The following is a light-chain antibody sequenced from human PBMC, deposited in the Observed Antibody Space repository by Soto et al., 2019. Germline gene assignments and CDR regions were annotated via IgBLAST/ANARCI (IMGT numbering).Light chain of an antibody. CDR2: DAS. V-gene: IGKV1-5*01. CDR3: QQYTSYLYT. J-gene: IGKJ2*01. Sequence: DIQMTQSPSTLSASVGDRVTITCRASQSISSWLAWYQQKPGKAPKLLIYDASSLESGVPSRFSGSGSGTEFTLTISSLQPDDFETYYCQQYTSYLYTFAQGTNLEIK. CDR1: QSISSW.